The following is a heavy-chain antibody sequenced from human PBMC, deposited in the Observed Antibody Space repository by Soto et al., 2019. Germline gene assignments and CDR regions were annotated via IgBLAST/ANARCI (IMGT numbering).Heavy chain of an antibody. D-gene: IGHD3-3*02. CDR1: GYTFSAYT. CDR3: ARDAATLGPRANDALDI. J-gene: IGHJ3*02. Sequence: QAQLVQSGAEMKKPGASVKVSCKAAGYTFSAYTMNWVSQSPGQSLEWMGWINVGSGNTRYSQNSQGRVRITRATSASTVYMELTGLKSEDTAMYYCARDAATLGPRANDALDIWGQGTMVTVSS. V-gene: IGHV1-3*01. CDR2: INVGSGNT.